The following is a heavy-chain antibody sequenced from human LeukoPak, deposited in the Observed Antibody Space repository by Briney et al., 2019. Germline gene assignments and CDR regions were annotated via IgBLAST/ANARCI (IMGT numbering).Heavy chain of an antibody. Sequence: WGSLRLSCAASGFTFSSYGMHWVRQAPGKGLEWVAQIWYDGSNKYYADSVKGRFSVSRDNSKNTLYLQMNSLRVEDTAVYYCARDQEHAMTTVTTGDYWGQGTLVTVSS. CDR2: IWYDGSNK. D-gene: IGHD4-17*01. CDR3: ARDQEHAMTTVTTGDY. J-gene: IGHJ4*02. V-gene: IGHV3-33*08. CDR1: GFTFSSYG.